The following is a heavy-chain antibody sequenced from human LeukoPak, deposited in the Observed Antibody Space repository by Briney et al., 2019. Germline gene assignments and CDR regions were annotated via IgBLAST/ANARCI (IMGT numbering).Heavy chain of an antibody. V-gene: IGHV1-18*04. Sequence: GASVRISCTTSGYNFYNYAVTWVGQARGQGLEWMGWNSGYNGNTDYAQKFQGRVTMTADASTTTFYVELRSLTSDDTAVYYCARDGATAGQFDYWGQGTLVTVPS. J-gene: IGHJ4*02. CDR2: NSGYNGNT. CDR3: ARDGATAGQFDY. D-gene: IGHD6-13*01. CDR1: GYNFYNYA.